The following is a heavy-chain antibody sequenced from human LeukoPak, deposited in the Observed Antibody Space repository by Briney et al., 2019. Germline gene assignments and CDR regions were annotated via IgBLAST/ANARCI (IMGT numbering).Heavy chain of an antibody. Sequence: ASVKVSCKASGYTFTSYGISWVRQAPGQGLEWMGWISAYNGNTNYAQKLQGRVTMTTDTSTSTAYMELRSLRSDDTAVYYCARVATKIYYYYYMDVWGKGTTVTVSS. CDR2: ISAYNGNT. D-gene: IGHD5-12*01. J-gene: IGHJ6*03. V-gene: IGHV1-18*01. CDR3: ARVATKIYYYYYMDV. CDR1: GYTFTSYG.